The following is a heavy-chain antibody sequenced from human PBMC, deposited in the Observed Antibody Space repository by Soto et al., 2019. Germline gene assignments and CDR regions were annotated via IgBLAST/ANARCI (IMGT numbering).Heavy chain of an antibody. CDR1: GGSISSGGYY. J-gene: IGHJ6*02. D-gene: IGHD2-21*02. V-gene: IGHV4-31*03. CDR3: ARVCGGDCHYGMDV. CDR2: IYYSGST. Sequence: QVQLQESGPGLVKPSQTLSLTCTVSGGSISSGGYYWSWIRQHPGKGLEWIGYIYYSGSTYYNPSLKSRVTVSVDTSNNQFSLKLSSVTAADTAVYYCARVCGGDCHYGMDVWGQGTTVTVSS.